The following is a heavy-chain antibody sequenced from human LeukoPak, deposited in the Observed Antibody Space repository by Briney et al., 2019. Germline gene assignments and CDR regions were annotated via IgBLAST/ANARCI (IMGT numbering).Heavy chain of an antibody. D-gene: IGHD1-26*01. CDR3: ARIRSRIEGAFDGDY. J-gene: IGHJ4*02. CDR1: GYTFTGYY. V-gene: IGHV1-2*02. CDR2: INPNSGGA. Sequence: ASVKVSCKASGYTFTGYYIHWVRQAPGQGLEWVGWINPNSGGAKYAQKFQDRVTMTRDTSISTAYMELSRLRSDDTAVYYCARIRSRIEGAFDGDYWGQGTLVTVSS.